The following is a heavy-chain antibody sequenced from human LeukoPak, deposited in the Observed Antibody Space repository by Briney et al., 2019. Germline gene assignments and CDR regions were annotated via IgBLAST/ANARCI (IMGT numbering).Heavy chain of an antibody. D-gene: IGHD3-3*01. V-gene: IGHV4-34*01. CDR2: INHSGST. CDR3: ARARNYDFWSSYLYYFDY. CDR1: GGSFSGYY. Sequence: SETLSLTCAVYGGSFSGYYWSWIRQPPGKGLEWIGEINHSGSTNYNPSLRSRVTISVDTSKNQFSLKLSSVTAADTAVYYCARARNYDFWSSYLYYFDYWGQGTLVTVSS. J-gene: IGHJ4*02.